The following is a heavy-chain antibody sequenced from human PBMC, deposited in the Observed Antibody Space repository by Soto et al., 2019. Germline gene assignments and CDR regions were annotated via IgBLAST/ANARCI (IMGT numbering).Heavy chain of an antibody. D-gene: IGHD6-13*01. J-gene: IGHJ6*02. Sequence: QLQLQESGSGLVKPSQTLSLTCGVSGGSINSVDYACSWIRQPPGKGLEWMGYIYHSGSTYFNPSLKSRVTILVDRSKNQFSLKLSSVTAADTAVYYCAGIRIAAAGGGLDVWGQGTTVTVSS. CDR2: IYHSGST. V-gene: IGHV4-30-2*01. CDR3: AGIRIAAAGGGLDV. CDR1: GGSINSVDYA.